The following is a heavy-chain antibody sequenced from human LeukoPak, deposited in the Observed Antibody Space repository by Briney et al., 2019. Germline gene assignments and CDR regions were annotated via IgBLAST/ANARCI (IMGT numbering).Heavy chain of an antibody. CDR2: IYHSGST. Sequence: SETLSLTCAVYGGSFSGYYWGWIRQPPGKGLEWIGSIYHSGSTYYNPSLKSRVTISVDTSKNQFSLKLSSVTAADTAVYYCAVERYYYYDSSGYRVGYFDYWGQGTLVTVSS. V-gene: IGHV4-38-2*01. CDR1: GGSFSGYY. CDR3: AVERYYYYDSSGYRVGYFDY. D-gene: IGHD3-22*01. J-gene: IGHJ4*02.